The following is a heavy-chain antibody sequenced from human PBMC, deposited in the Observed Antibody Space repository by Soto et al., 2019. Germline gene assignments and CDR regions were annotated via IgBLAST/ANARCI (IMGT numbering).Heavy chain of an antibody. CDR3: ARGGARGDY. Sequence: SETLSLTCTVSGGSISSYYWSWIRQPPGKGLEWIGYIYYSGSTNYNPSLKSRVTISVDTSKNQFSLKLSSVTAADTAVYYCARGGARGDYWGQGTLVTVSS. J-gene: IGHJ4*02. D-gene: IGHD4-17*01. CDR2: IYYSGST. CDR1: GGSISSYY. V-gene: IGHV4-59*01.